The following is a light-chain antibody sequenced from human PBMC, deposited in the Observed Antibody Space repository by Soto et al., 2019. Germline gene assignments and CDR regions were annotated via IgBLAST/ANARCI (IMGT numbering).Light chain of an antibody. V-gene: IGLV2-11*01. CDR1: SSDVGGWNY. CDR3: CSYAGSYSWI. J-gene: IGLJ2*01. CDR2: NVG. Sequence: QSVLTQPRSVSGSPGQSVTISCTGTSSDVGGWNYVSWFQHHPGKAPQLMIYNVGERPSGVPDRFSGSKSGNTASLTISGVQAEDEADYYCCSYAGSYSWIFGGGTKLTVL.